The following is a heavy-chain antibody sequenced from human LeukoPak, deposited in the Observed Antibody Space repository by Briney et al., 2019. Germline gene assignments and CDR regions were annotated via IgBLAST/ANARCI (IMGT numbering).Heavy chain of an antibody. Sequence: SETLSLTCTVSGGSISSSSYYWGWIRQPPGKGLEWIGSIYYSGSTYYNPSLKSRVTILVDTSKNQFSLKLSSVTAADTAVYYCAREGLGYCSSTSCRTFDYWGQGTLVTVSS. D-gene: IGHD2-2*01. V-gene: IGHV4-39*07. CDR3: AREGLGYCSSTSCRTFDY. CDR1: GGSISSSSYY. CDR2: IYYSGST. J-gene: IGHJ4*02.